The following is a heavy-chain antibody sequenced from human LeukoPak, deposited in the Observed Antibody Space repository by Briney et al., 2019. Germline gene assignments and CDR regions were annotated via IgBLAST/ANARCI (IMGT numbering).Heavy chain of an antibody. J-gene: IGHJ4*02. CDR3: ARDLETVFGVATMRYFDY. CDR1: GFTFSSYS. CDR2: ISSSSSSYI. Sequence: GGSLRLSCAASGFTFSSYSMNWVRQAPGKGLEWVSSISSSSSSYIYYADSVKGRFTISRDNAKNSLYLQMNSLRAEDTAVYYCARDLETVFGVATMRYFDYWGQGTLVTVSS. D-gene: IGHD3-3*01. V-gene: IGHV3-21*01.